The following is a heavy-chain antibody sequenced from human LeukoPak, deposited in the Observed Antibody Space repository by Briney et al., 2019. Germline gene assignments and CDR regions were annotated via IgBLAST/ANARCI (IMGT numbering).Heavy chain of an antibody. CDR3: ARRDWTEVEYFQH. Sequence: GGSLRLSCAASGFTFSSYAMNWVRQAPGKGLEWVSSISGSGESTYYADPVKGRFTISRDNSKNTLYLQMNRLRAEDTAVYYCARRDWTEVEYFQHWGQGTLVTVSS. J-gene: IGHJ1*01. D-gene: IGHD1-1*01. CDR2: ISGSGEST. V-gene: IGHV3-23*01. CDR1: GFTFSSYA.